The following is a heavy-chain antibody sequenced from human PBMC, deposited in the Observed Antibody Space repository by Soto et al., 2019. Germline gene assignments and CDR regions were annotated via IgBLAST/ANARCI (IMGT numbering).Heavy chain of an antibody. V-gene: IGHV3-53*01. D-gene: IGHD6-19*01. CDR3: ARDPPRQWLVRGWFDP. CDR1: GFTVSNNY. Sequence: GGSLRLSCAVSGFTVSNNYMSWVRQAPGKGLEGVSVIYSGGYTAYADSVKGRFTISRDNAKNSLYLQMNSLRAEDTAVYYCARDPPRQWLVRGWFDPWGQGTLVTVSS. J-gene: IGHJ5*02. CDR2: IYSGGYT.